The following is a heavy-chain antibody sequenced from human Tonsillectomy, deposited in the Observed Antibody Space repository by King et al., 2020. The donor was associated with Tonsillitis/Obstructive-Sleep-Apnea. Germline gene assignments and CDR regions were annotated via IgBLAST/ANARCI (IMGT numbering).Heavy chain of an antibody. J-gene: IGHJ4*02. V-gene: IGHV7-4-1*02. CDR1: GYSFTSHA. CDR2: INSKTGNP. CDR3: ARGGLPVPAXLSHLDS. Sequence: QVQLVQSGSELKKPGASVKLSCKASGYSFTSHAMNWVRQAPGQGLEWVGWINSKTGNPTYAQGLAGRFVFSLDTSVNTAYLQINSLKTEDTAVYFCARGGLPVPAXLSHLDSWGQGTLVSVSS. D-gene: IGHD2-2*01.